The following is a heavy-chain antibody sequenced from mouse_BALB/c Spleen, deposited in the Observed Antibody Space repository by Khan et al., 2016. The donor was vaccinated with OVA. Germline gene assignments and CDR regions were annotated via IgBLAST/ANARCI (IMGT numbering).Heavy chain of an antibody. D-gene: IGHD1-1*01. CDR1: GFTFTSYW. V-gene: IGHV1-7*01. Sequence: VQLQQSGAELAKPGASVKMSCKASGFTFTSYWMHWLKQRPGQGLEWIGYINPNTDYTEYNQKFKDKATLTADKSSNTAYMQLTSLTSEDSAVYYCVNHGSSSAWFTDWGRGTLVTVSA. CDR2: INPNTDYT. J-gene: IGHJ3*01. CDR3: VNHGSSSAWFTD.